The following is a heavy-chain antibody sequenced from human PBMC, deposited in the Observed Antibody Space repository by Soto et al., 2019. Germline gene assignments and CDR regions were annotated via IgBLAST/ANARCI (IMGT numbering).Heavy chain of an antibody. D-gene: IGHD3-10*01. CDR2: ITVGGGST. CDR3: ARARDSGSYYKSSDY. CDR1: GFTFSNHP. Sequence: PGGSLRLSCAASGFTFSNHPMTWVRQAPGKGLEWVSTITVGGGSTYYAGSAKGRFTISRDNSKNTLYLQMNSLRVEDTAVYYCARARDSGSYYKSSDYWGQGTLVTVSS. J-gene: IGHJ4*02. V-gene: IGHV3-23*01.